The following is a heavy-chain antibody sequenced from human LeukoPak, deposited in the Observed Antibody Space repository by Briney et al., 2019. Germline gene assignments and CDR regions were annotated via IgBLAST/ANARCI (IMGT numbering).Heavy chain of an antibody. CDR1: GGSISSSSYY. Sequence: PSETLSLTCTVSGGSISSSSYYWGWIRQPPGKGLEWIGSIYYSGSTYYNPSLKSRVTISVDTSKNQFSLKLSSVTAADTAVYYCARDNDYYDSSGYYPDFQHWGQGTLVTVSS. D-gene: IGHD3-22*01. J-gene: IGHJ1*01. CDR2: IYYSGST. V-gene: IGHV4-39*02. CDR3: ARDNDYYDSSGYYPDFQH.